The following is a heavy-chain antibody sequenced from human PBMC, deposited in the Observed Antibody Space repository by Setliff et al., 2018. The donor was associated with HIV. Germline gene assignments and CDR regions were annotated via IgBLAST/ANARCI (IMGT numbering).Heavy chain of an antibody. J-gene: IGHJ5*02. CDR3: ASRVYYYDSSGYLREEGFDP. CDR1: GGSISDSH. D-gene: IGHD3-22*01. CDR2: VYYSRTSSHENFFHTGTT. Sequence: SETLSLTCTVSGGSISDSHWSWIRQPPGKGLEWIGYVYYSRTSSHENFFHTGTTKYNPSLESRVTISVDTSKNQFSLKLSSVTAADAAVYYCASRVYYYDSSGYLREEGFDPWGQGTLVTVSS. V-gene: IGHV4-59*08.